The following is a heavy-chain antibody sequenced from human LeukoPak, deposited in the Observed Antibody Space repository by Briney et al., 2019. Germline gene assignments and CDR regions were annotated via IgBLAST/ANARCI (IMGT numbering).Heavy chain of an antibody. V-gene: IGHV3-11*04. CDR1: GFTFSDYY. J-gene: IGHJ2*01. CDR2: ISSSGSML. Sequence: PGGSLRLSCTVSGFTFSDYYMSWVRQAPGKGLEWVSYISSSGSMLHYADSVEGRFTISRDNAKNSLYLQMSSLRVEDTAVYYCARYDFILISYFDLWGRGALVTVSS. CDR3: ARYDFILISYFDL. D-gene: IGHD3-3*01.